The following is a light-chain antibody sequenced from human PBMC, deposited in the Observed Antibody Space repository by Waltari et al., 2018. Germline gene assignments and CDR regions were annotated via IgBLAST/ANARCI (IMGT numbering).Light chain of an antibody. CDR2: DAS. J-gene: IGKJ1*01. CDR1: QSVSSY. Sequence: EIVLTQSPATLLLSPGERAPPPCRASQSVSSYLAWYQQKPGQAPRLLIYDASNRATGIPARFSGSGSGTDFTLTISSLEPEDFAVYYCQQRSNWPPWTFGQGTKVEIK. CDR3: QQRSNWPPWT. V-gene: IGKV3-11*01.